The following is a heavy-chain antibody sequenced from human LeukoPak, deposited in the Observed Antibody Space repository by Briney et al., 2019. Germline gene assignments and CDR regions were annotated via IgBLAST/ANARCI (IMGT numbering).Heavy chain of an antibody. J-gene: IGHJ4*02. Sequence: SETLSLTCAVSGGSINNNKWWNWVRQPPGKGLEWIGEIHPSGSTRYNPSLKSRLSISIDKSNDQVPLKLSSVTAADTAVYYCATYHDISSGYTFDSWGQGTLVTVSS. D-gene: IGHD3-9*01. CDR2: IHPSGST. CDR3: ATYHDISSGYTFDS. CDR1: GGSINNNKW. V-gene: IGHV4-4*02.